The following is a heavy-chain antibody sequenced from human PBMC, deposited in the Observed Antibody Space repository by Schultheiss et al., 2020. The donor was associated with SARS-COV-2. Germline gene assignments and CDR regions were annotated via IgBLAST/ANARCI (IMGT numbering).Heavy chain of an antibody. Sequence: SETLSLTCAISGDSVSSNSAAWNWIRQSPSRGLEWLGRTYYRSKWYNDYAVSVKSRITINPDTSKNQFSLQLNSVTPEDTAVYYCARDSGYDFDYYYYYMDVWGKGTTVTVS. CDR2: TYYRSKWYN. D-gene: IGHD5-12*01. CDR1: GDSVSSNSAA. J-gene: IGHJ6*03. CDR3: ARDSGYDFDYYYYYMDV. V-gene: IGHV6-1*01.